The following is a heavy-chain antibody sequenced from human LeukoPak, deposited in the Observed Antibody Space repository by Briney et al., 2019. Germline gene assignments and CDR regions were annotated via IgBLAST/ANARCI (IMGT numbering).Heavy chain of an antibody. J-gene: IGHJ4*02. Sequence: GGSLRLSCAASGFTFDDYGMSWVRQAPGKGLEWVSGINWNGGSTGYADSVKGRFTISRDNAKNTLYLQMNSLRAEDTAVYYCAKDTLTTIAYGEFDYWGQGTLVTVSS. CDR2: INWNGGST. V-gene: IGHV3-20*04. D-gene: IGHD4-17*01. CDR1: GFTFDDYG. CDR3: AKDTLTTIAYGEFDY.